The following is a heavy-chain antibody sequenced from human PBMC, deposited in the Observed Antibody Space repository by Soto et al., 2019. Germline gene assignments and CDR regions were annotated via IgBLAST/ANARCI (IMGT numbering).Heavy chain of an antibody. J-gene: IGHJ6*02. CDR1: GGSISSSSYY. Sequence: PSETLSLTCTVSGGSISSSSYYWGWIRQPPGKGLEWIGSIYYSGSTYYNPSLKSRVTISVDTSKNQFSLKLSSVTAADTAVYYCASQDYYYGMDVWGQGXTVTVSS. CDR2: IYYSGST. CDR3: ASQDYYYGMDV. V-gene: IGHV4-39*01.